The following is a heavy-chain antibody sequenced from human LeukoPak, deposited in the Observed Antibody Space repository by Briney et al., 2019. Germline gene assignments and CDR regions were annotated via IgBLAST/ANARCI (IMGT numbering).Heavy chain of an antibody. J-gene: IGHJ4*02. CDR1: GFTFSSYW. CDR2: IKSKTDGGTT. Sequence: PGGSLRLSCAASGFTFSSYWMSWVRQAPGKGLEWVGRIKSKTDGGTTDYAAPVKGRFTISRDDSKNTLYLQMNSLKTEDTAVYYCTTSGDTAMVPPYYFDYWGQGTLVTVSS. D-gene: IGHD5-18*01. CDR3: TTSGDTAMVPPYYFDY. V-gene: IGHV3-15*01.